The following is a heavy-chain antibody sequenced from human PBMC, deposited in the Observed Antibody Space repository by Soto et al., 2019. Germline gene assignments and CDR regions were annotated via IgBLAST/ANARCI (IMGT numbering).Heavy chain of an antibody. CDR2: IYPGDSET. D-gene: IGHD2-8*01. V-gene: IGHV5-51*01. CDR3: ARQTFPQMLMGTSLFDI. CDR1: GYSFTTYW. J-gene: IGHJ3*02. Sequence: GECLKISCKGSGYSFTTYWIGWVRQVPGKGLEWMGIIYPGDSETRYSPSFQGQVTISADKSINTVYLQWSSLKASDTAMYYCARQTFPQMLMGTSLFDIWGQGTMVTVSS.